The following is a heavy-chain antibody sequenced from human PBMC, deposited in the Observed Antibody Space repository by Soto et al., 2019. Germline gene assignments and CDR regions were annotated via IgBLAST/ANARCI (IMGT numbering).Heavy chain of an antibody. J-gene: IGHJ5*02. D-gene: IGHD4-17*01. CDR3: TTSEIYGDYLKWLDP. V-gene: IGHV3-15*07. Sequence: GGSLRLSCAASDFTFSSAWMNWVRQAPGKGLEWVGRIKSTVEGGTADYAAPVKGRFTISRDDSKDTVYLQMNSLKTEDTAVYYCTTSEIYGDYLKWLDPWGQGTLVTVSS. CDR2: IKSTVEGGTA. CDR1: DFTFSSAW.